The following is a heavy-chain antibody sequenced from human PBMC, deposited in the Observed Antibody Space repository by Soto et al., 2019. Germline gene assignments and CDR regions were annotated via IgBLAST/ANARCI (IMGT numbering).Heavy chain of an antibody. Sequence: QVQLQQWGAGLLKPSETLSLTCAVYGGSFSGYYWSWIRQPPGKGLEWIGEINHSGSTNYNPSLKXXVXLXXDTSKNQFSLKLSSVTAADTAVYYCARSSYYGMDVGGQGTTVTVSS. CDR1: GGSFSGYY. J-gene: IGHJ6*02. CDR2: INHSGST. CDR3: ARSSYYGMDV. V-gene: IGHV4-34*01.